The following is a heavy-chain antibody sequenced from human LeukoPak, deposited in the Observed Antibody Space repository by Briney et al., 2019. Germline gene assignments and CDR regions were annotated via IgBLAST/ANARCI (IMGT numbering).Heavy chain of an antibody. CDR2: MYYRGST. V-gene: IGHV4-39*07. D-gene: IGHD6-13*01. Sequence: SETLSLTCTVSGGSISSSSHYWGWIRQPPGKGLEWIGSMYYRGSTYHNPSLKSRVTISVDTSKNQFSLKLRSVTAADTAVYYCARGRMWAAAEKAYWGQGTLVTVSS. CDR3: ARGRMWAAAEKAY. CDR1: GGSISSSSHY. J-gene: IGHJ4*02.